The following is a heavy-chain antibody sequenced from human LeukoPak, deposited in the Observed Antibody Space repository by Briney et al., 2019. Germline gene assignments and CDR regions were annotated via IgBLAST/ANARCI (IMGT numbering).Heavy chain of an antibody. D-gene: IGHD6-19*01. CDR2: IYISGGT. Sequence: SETLSLTCIVSDDSISRYYRSWIRQPPGKGLEWIGYIYISGGTNYNPPLASRVSISADMSKNQFSLKLSSVTAADTAVYYCARHIAGGWSAFDIWGQGTMVTVSS. CDR3: ARHIAGGWSAFDI. J-gene: IGHJ3*02. CDR1: DDSISRYY. V-gene: IGHV4-4*09.